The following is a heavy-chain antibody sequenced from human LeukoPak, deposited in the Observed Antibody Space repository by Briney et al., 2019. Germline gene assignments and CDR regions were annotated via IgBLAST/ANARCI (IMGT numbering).Heavy chain of an antibody. CDR1: GGSISSGSYY. Sequence: SETLSLTCTVSGGSISSGSYYWSWIRQPAGKGLEWIGRIYTSGSTNYNPSLKSRVTISVDTSKNQFSLKLSSVTAADTAVYYCARVNYYGSGYDYWGQGTLVTVSS. D-gene: IGHD3-10*01. CDR2: IYTSGST. V-gene: IGHV4-61*02. J-gene: IGHJ4*02. CDR3: ARVNYYGSGYDY.